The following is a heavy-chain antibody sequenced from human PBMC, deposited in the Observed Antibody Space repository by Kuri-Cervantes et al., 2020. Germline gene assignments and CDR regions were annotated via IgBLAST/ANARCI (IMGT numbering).Heavy chain of an antibody. J-gene: IGHJ4*02. CDR1: GFTFSSYG. CDR2: IWNDGTTT. D-gene: IGHD2-15*01. CDR3: AIDRGGCSGGSCSSDYFDD. V-gene: IGHV3-33*03. Sequence: LSLTCAASGFTFSSYGMHWVRQAPDKRLEWVALIWNDGTTTFYADSVKGRFTISRDNSKNTLHLQMNSLRVEDTAVYYCAIDRGGCSGGSCSSDYFDDWGQGTLVTVSS.